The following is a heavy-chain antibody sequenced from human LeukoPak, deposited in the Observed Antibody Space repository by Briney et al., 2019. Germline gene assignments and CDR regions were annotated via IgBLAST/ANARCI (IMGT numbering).Heavy chain of an antibody. D-gene: IGHD2-2*01. J-gene: IGHJ4*02. CDR3: AKDTPIVVVPAATNLYFDY. CDR2: ISGSSSYI. Sequence: GGSLRLSCAASGFTFSNSSMNWVRQAPGKGLEWVSSISGSSSYIYYADSVKGRFTISRDNSKNTLYLQMNSLRAEDTAVYYCAKDTPIVVVPAATNLYFDYWGQGTLVTVSS. CDR1: GFTFSNSS. V-gene: IGHV3-21*04.